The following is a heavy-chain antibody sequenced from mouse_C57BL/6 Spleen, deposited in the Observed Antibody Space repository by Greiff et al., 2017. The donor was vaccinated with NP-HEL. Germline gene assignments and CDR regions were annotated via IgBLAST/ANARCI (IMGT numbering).Heavy chain of an antibody. CDR2: ISSGGDYI. CDR1: GFTFSSYA. D-gene: IGHD1-1*01. Sequence: EVHLVESGEGLVKPGGSLKLSCAASGFTFSSYAMSWVRQTPEKRLEWVAYISSGGDYIYYADPVKGRFTISRDNARNTLYLQMSSLKSEDTAMYYCTRVDGSSYWYFDVWGTGTTVTVSS. CDR3: TRVDGSSYWYFDV. V-gene: IGHV5-9-1*02. J-gene: IGHJ1*03.